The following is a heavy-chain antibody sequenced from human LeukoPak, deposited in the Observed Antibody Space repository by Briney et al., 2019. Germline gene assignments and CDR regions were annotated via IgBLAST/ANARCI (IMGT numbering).Heavy chain of an antibody. CDR2: ISAYNGNT. Sequence: ASVKVSCKAFGYTFTSYGISWVRQAPGQGLEWMGWISAYNGNTNYAQKLQGRVTMTTDTSTSTAYMELRSLRSDDTAVYYSARAVVMDNAFDIWGQGTMVTVSS. CDR1: GYTFTSYG. J-gene: IGHJ3*02. V-gene: IGHV1-18*01. D-gene: IGHD3-22*01. CDR3: ARAVVMDNAFDI.